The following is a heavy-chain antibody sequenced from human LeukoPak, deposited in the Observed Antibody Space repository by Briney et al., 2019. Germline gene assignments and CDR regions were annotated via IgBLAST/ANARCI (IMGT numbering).Heavy chain of an antibody. CDR2: INHSGST. Sequence: PSETLSLTCTVSGGSISSYYWSWIRQPPGKGLEWIGEINHSGSTNYNPSLKSRVTISVDTSKNQFSLKLNSVTAADTAVYSCARDATPGYSGHGGALDAFDMWGQGTMVTVSS. CDR1: GGSISSYY. J-gene: IGHJ3*02. CDR3: ARDATPGYSGHGGALDAFDM. D-gene: IGHD5-12*01. V-gene: IGHV4-34*01.